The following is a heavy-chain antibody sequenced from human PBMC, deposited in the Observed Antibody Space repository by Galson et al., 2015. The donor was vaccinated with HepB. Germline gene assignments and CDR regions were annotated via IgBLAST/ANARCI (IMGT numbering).Heavy chain of an antibody. J-gene: IGHJ5*02. CDR3: ARDISDIVVVPAARGAPNWFDP. CDR1: GFTFSSYS. Sequence: SLRLSCAASGFTFSSYSMNWVRQAPGKGLEWVSSISSSSSYIYYADSVKGRFTISRDNAKNSLYLQMNSLRAEDTAVYYCARDISDIVVVPAARGAPNWFDPWGQGTLVTVSS. D-gene: IGHD2-2*01. V-gene: IGHV3-21*01. CDR2: ISSSSSYI.